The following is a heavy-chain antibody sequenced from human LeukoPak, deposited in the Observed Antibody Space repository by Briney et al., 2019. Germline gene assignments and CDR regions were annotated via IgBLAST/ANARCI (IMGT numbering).Heavy chain of an antibody. D-gene: IGHD4-17*01. CDR3: ARDHDYGDYGTYEDY. V-gene: IGHV6-1*01. Sequence: SQTLSLTCAISGDSVSSNSVAWNWDRQSPSRGLEWLGRTYYRSRWYNDYAVSVKSRITINPDTSKNQFSLQLNSVTPEDTAVYYCARDHDYGDYGTYEDYWGQGTLVTVSS. CDR2: TYYRSRWYN. CDR1: GDSVSSNSVA. J-gene: IGHJ4*02.